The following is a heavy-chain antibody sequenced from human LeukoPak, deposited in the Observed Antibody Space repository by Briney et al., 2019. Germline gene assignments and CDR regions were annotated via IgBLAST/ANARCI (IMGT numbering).Heavy chain of an antibody. Sequence: PGGSLRLSCAASGFTFSSYEMNWVRQAPGKGLEWVSYISSSGSTIYYADSVKGRFTISRDNAKNSLYLQMNSLRAEDTAVYYCAREELRYFDWLLFYWYFDLWGRGTLVTVSS. J-gene: IGHJ2*01. D-gene: IGHD3-9*01. V-gene: IGHV3-48*03. CDR1: GFTFSSYE. CDR3: AREELRYFDWLLFYWYFDL. CDR2: ISSSGSTI.